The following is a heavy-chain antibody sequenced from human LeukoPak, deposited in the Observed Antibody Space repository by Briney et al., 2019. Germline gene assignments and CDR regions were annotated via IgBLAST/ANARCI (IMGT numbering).Heavy chain of an antibody. D-gene: IGHD5-18*01. CDR2: IYYSGST. Sequence: SETLSLTCTVSGGSISNYYWSWIRQPPGKGLEWIGYIYYSGSTNYNPSLKSRVTMSVDTSKNQFSLKLSSVTAADTAVYYCARSGYSYGPRYFDYWGQGTLVTVSS. J-gene: IGHJ4*02. CDR3: ARSGYSYGPRYFDY. V-gene: IGHV4-59*01. CDR1: GGSISNYY.